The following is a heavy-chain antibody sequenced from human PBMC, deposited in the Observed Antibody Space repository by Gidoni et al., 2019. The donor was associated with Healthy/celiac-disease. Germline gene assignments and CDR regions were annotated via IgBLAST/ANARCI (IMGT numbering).Heavy chain of an antibody. J-gene: IGHJ5*02. CDR3: AKNGRTYSNYGWFDP. CDR1: GFTFDAYA. Sequence: EVQLVESGGGLVQPGRSLRLSCAASGFTFDAYAMPWVRQAPGKGLEGVSGISWNSGSIGYADSVKGRFTISRDNAKNSLYLQMNSLRAEDTALYYCAKNGRTYSNYGWFDPWGQGTLVTVSS. V-gene: IGHV3-9*01. D-gene: IGHD4-4*01. CDR2: ISWNSGSI.